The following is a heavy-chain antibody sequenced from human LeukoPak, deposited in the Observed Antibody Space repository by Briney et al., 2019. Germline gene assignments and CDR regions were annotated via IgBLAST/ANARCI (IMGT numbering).Heavy chain of an antibody. CDR1: GFNFVDYG. Sequence: GGSLRLSCAASGFNFVDYGMHWVRQAPGKGLEWVSSVNWNSGSTAYADSVKGRFTVSRGNAKKSVYLQMDSLRPDDTALYYCTKDAGVGSSSPSFYFYMDAWGKGTTVSVSS. J-gene: IGHJ6*03. CDR3: TKDAGVGSSSPSFYFYMDA. V-gene: IGHV3-9*01. CDR2: VNWNSGST. D-gene: IGHD6-6*01.